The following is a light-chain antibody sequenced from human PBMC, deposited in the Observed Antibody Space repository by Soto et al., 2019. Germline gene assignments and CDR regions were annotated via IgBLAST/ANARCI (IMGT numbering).Light chain of an antibody. CDR2: GAS. CDR1: QNVMTF. CDR3: QQHSHWPPWK. Sequence: EVVLTQSPATLSLSPGERATLSCRASQNVMTFLYCYQQKPGQAPRLLIYGASNRATGIPARFSGSGSGTDFTLTISSLEPEDFAVYYCQQHSHWPPWKFGQGTKVDIK. J-gene: IGKJ1*01. V-gene: IGKV3-11*01.